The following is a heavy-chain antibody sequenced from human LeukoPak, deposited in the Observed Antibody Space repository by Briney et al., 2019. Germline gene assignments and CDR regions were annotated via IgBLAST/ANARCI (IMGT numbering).Heavy chain of an antibody. CDR3: ARALRGVIDY. J-gene: IGHJ4*02. CDR2: IYYSGST. V-gene: IGHV4-39*01. D-gene: IGHD3-16*02. CDR1: GGSISSSSYY. Sequence: PSETLSLTCTVSGGSISSSSYYWGWIRQPPGKGLEWIGSIYYSGSTYYNPSLKSRVTISVDTSKNQFSLKLSSVTAADTAVYYCARALRGVIDYWGQGTLVTVSS.